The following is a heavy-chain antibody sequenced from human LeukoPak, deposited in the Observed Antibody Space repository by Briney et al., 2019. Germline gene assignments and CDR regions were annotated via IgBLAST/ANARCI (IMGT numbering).Heavy chain of an antibody. CDR1: GGSITSTGSY. D-gene: IGHD3-16*01. CDR2: TFYRGTT. J-gene: IGHJ5*02. CDR3: ARHIGELGPNWFDP. V-gene: IGHV4-39*01. Sequence: SETLSLTCSVSGGSITSTGSYWGWIRQTPGKGLEWIATTFYRGTTYYNPSLKSRVTISIDTSKNHFSLNLSSATAADTAVYYCARHIGELGPNWFDPWGQGTLVTVSS.